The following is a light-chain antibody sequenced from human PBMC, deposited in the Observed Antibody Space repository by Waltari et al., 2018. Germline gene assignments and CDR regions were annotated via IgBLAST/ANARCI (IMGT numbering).Light chain of an antibody. Sequence: QSALTQPPSVSGSPGQAVTIPCTGTSSDVGRYDRVSWYQHPPPTAPKAMVYEVNKRPSGIPDRFSGSKSGNTASLTISGLQAEDEADYYCVSFTTANTWVFGGGTKVTVL. V-gene: IGLV2-18*02. CDR3: VSFTTANTWV. CDR1: SSDVGRYDR. J-gene: IGLJ3*02. CDR2: EVN.